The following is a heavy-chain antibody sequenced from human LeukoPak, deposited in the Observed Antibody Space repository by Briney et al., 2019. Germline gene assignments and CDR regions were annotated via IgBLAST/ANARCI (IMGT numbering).Heavy chain of an antibody. V-gene: IGHV1-2*04. Sequence: ASVKVSCKASGYTFTGYYMHWVRQAPGQGLEWMGWINPNSGDTNYAQKFQGWVTMTRDTSISTAYMELSRLRSDDTAVYYCARVRSSGWADYWGQGTLVTVSS. CDR3: ARVRSSGWADY. D-gene: IGHD6-19*01. CDR1: GYTFTGYY. J-gene: IGHJ4*02. CDR2: INPNSGDT.